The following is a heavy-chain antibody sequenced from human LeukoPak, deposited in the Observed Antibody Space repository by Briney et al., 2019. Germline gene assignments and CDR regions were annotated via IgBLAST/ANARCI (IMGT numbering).Heavy chain of an antibody. D-gene: IGHD1-1*01. J-gene: IGHJ6*02. Sequence: GRSLRLSCAASGFTFSSYGMHWVRQAPGKGLEWVAVISYDGSNKYYADSVKGRFTISRDNSKNTLYLQMNSLRAEDTAVYYCAKGPYKMGAYYGMDVWGQGTTVTVSS. CDR3: AKGPYKMGAYYGMDV. CDR2: ISYDGSNK. CDR1: GFTFSSYG. V-gene: IGHV3-30*18.